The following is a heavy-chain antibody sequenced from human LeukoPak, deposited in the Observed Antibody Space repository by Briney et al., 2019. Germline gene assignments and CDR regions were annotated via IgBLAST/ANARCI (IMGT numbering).Heavy chain of an antibody. Sequence: PGGSLRLSCAASGFTFSSYAMSWVRQAPGKGLEWVSAISGSGGSTYYADSVKGRLTISRDNSKNTLYLQMNSLRAEDTAVYYCAKGGPAILYCSSTSCYLYWGQGTLVTVSS. J-gene: IGHJ4*02. CDR3: AKGGPAILYCSSTSCYLY. D-gene: IGHD2-2*01. CDR1: GFTFSSYA. CDR2: ISGSGGST. V-gene: IGHV3-23*01.